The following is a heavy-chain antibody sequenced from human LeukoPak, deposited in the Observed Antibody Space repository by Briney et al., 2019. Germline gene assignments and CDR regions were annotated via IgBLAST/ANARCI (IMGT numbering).Heavy chain of an antibody. J-gene: IGHJ4*02. CDR2: IKTKTDGGTA. Sequence: GGSLGLSCAASAFIFSNAWMSWVRQAPGKGLEWVGRIKTKTDGGTADYAAPVKGRFTISRDDSKNTLHLQMNSLKTEDTAVYYCTRWAFGSGSYYRDWGQGTLVTVFS. D-gene: IGHD3-10*01. CDR3: TRWAFGSGSYYRD. V-gene: IGHV3-15*01. CDR1: AFIFSNAW.